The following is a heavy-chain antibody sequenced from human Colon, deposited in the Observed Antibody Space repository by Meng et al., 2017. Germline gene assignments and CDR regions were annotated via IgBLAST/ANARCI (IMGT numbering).Heavy chain of an antibody. J-gene: IGHJ4*02. Sequence: EVQLVESGGGLVKPGGSLRLSCPSLGFTFSSYRMNWVRQAPGKGLEWVSSIRSSSSHIYYVDSVKGRFTISRDNAKNSLYLQMNSLRAEDTAVYYCAKGDPDYDSSGYYPGRFEYWGQGILVTVSS. D-gene: IGHD3-22*01. CDR2: IRSSSSHI. CDR3: AKGDPDYDSSGYYPGRFEY. V-gene: IGHV3-21*01. CDR1: GFTFSSYR.